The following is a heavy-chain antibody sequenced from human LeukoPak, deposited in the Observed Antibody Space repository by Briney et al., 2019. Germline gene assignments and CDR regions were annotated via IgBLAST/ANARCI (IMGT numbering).Heavy chain of an antibody. D-gene: IGHD2-2*01. CDR2: INPNSGGT. CDR1: GYTFTGYY. J-gene: IGHJ4*02. Sequence: ASVKVSCKASGYTFTGYYMHWVRQAPGQGLEWMGWINPNSGGTNYAQKFQGRVTMTRDTSISTAYMELSRLRSDDTAVYYCARVYSTSCYALGYWGQGTLVTVSS. V-gene: IGHV1-2*02. CDR3: ARVYSTSCYALGY.